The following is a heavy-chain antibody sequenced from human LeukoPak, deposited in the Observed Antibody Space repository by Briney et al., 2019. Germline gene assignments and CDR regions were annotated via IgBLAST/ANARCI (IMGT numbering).Heavy chain of an antibody. CDR1: GFIFSSFG. V-gene: IGHV3-30*03. J-gene: IGHJ4*02. CDR2: ISYDGSNK. CDR3: ARDGYSFGHDFDY. D-gene: IGHD5-18*01. Sequence: GRSLRLSCAASGFIFSSFGIHWVRQAPGKGLEWVAVISYDGSNKYYADSVKGRFTISRDNAKNTLYLQMNSLRAEDTAVYYCARDGYSFGHDFDYWGQGTLVTVSS.